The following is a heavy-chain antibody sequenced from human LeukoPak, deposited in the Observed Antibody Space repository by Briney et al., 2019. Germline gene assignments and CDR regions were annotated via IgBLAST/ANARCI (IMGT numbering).Heavy chain of an antibody. CDR1: GGSISSTNYY. J-gene: IGHJ5*02. V-gene: IGHV4-61*02. Sequence: SETLSLTCTVSGGSISSTNYYWNWMRQPAGKRLEWIGRIYTSGTTNYNPSLKSRITMSLDTSKNQFSLKLPSVTAADTAVYYCARIPSPGWFDPWGQGTLVTVSS. CDR2: IYTSGTT. CDR3: ARIPSPGWFDP.